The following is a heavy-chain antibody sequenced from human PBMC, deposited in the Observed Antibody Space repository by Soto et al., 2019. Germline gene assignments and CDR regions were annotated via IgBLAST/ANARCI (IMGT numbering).Heavy chain of an antibody. CDR2: IYYSGST. J-gene: IGHJ6*02. V-gene: IGHV4-59*01. CDR3: ARGDPLLWFGEKVYYGMDV. CDR1: GGTISSYY. D-gene: IGHD3-10*01. Sequence: SETLSLTCTVSGGTISSYYWSWIRQPPGKGLEWIGYIYYSGSTNYNPSLKSRVTISVDTSKNQFSLKLSSVTAADTAVYYCARGDPLLWFGEKVYYGMDVWGQGTTVTVSS.